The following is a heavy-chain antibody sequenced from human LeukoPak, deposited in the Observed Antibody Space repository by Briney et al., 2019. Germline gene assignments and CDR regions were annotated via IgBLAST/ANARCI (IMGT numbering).Heavy chain of an antibody. V-gene: IGHV3-21*06. CDR2: ISSSSSYI. D-gene: IGHD3-9*01. J-gene: IGHJ4*02. CDR1: GFTFNKYT. Sequence: GGSLRLSCAGSGFTFNKYTINWIRQAPGKGLEWVSSISSSSSYIYYADSVKGRFTISRDNAKNSVYLQMSSLGADDSATYYCARDPYTTFGFWGQGTVVAVSS. CDR3: ARDPYTTFGF.